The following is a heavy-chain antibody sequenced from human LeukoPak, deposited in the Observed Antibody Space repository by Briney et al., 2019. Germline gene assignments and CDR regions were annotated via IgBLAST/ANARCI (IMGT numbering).Heavy chain of an antibody. V-gene: IGHV3-53*01. Sequence: GGSLRLSCAASGFSVSSNYMSWVRQAPGKGLEWVSVIYSGDSTDYSDSVKGRFTISIDNSKNTLYLQMNSLRAEDTAVYYCATRSSGWGQGTLVTVSS. J-gene: IGHJ4*02. CDR1: GFSVSSNY. CDR3: ATRSSG. D-gene: IGHD6-19*01. CDR2: IYSGDST.